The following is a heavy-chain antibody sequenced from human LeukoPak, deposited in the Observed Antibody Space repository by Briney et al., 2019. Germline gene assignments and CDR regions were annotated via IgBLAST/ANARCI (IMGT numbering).Heavy chain of an antibody. CDR2: ISYDGSNK. V-gene: IGHV3-30*18. CDR3: AKEYSSSWYQTLYYYYYGMDV. CDR1: GFTFSSYG. Sequence: GGSLRLSCAASGFTFSSYGMHWVRQAPGKGLEWVAVISYDGSNKYYADSVKGRFTISRDNSKNTLYLQMNSLRAEDTAVYYCAKEYSSSWYQTLYYYYYGMDVWGQGTTVTVSS. J-gene: IGHJ6*02. D-gene: IGHD6-13*01.